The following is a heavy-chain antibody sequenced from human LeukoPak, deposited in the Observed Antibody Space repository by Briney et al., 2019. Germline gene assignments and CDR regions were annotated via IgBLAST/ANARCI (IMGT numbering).Heavy chain of an antibody. Sequence: GGSLRLSCAVSGFNVSSNYLNWVRQAPGKGPEWVSVIYSGGSTYYADSVKGRFTISRDNSKNTLYLQMNSLRAEDTAVYHCARVDSRIAQFDYWGQGTLVTVSS. D-gene: IGHD6-13*01. J-gene: IGHJ4*02. CDR3: ARVDSRIAQFDY. CDR1: GFNVSSNY. CDR2: IYSGGST. V-gene: IGHV3-66*01.